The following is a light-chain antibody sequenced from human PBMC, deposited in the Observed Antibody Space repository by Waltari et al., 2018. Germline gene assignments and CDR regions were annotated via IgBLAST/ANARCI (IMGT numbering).Light chain of an antibody. CDR1: QNLLYSSNNKNY. V-gene: IGKV4-1*01. J-gene: IGKJ2*03. CDR3: QQYYSVSLDS. Sequence: DIVMTQSPDSLAVSLGERATINCKSSQNLLYSSNNKNYLAWYQQKPGQPPKLLIYWASTRDSGVPDRFSGSGSGTDFTLTISSLQAEDVAVYYCQQYYSVSLDSFGQGTKLEIK. CDR2: WAS.